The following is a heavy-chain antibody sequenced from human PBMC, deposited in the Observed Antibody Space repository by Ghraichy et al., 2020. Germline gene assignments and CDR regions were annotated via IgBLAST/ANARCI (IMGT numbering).Heavy chain of an antibody. J-gene: IGHJ6*02. Sequence: GGSLRLSCAASGFTFSDYYMSWIRQAPGKGLEWVSYFSNSGSTIYYAYAVKVRFTISMDNAKNSLYLQMKSLRAEDTALYYCSRFPAVGAVPTLTHYYYYGMDVWGQGTTVTVSS. CDR1: GFTFSDYY. V-gene: IGHV3-11*01. CDR2: FSNSGSTI. CDR3: SRFPAVGAVPTLTHYYYYGMDV. D-gene: IGHD4-17*01.